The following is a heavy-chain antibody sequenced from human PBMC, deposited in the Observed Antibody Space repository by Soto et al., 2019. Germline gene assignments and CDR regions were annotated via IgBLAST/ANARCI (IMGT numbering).Heavy chain of an antibody. J-gene: IGHJ4*02. Sequence: QVQLVESGGGVVQPGRSLRLSCAASGFTFTNYAIHWVRQAPGKGLEWVAFISYDGSNKYYADSVKGRFTISRDNSKKTLYLQMNSLRPEDTAVYYCARDGFAMAPSDYWGQGTLVNVSS. V-gene: IGHV3-30-3*01. D-gene: IGHD5-18*01. CDR3: ARDGFAMAPSDY. CDR2: ISYDGSNK. CDR1: GFTFTNYA.